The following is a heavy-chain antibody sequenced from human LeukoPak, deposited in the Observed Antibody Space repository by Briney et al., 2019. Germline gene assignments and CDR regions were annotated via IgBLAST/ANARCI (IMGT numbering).Heavy chain of an antibody. V-gene: IGHV1-2*02. D-gene: IGHD2-21*02. CDR1: GYTFTGYY. J-gene: IGHJ3*02. Sequence: ASVKVSCKASGYTFTGYYMHWVRQAPGQGLEWMGWINPNSGGTNYAQKFQGRVTMTRDTSISTAYMELSRLRSDDTAVYYCARAQSAYCGGDCYSAAFDIWGQGTMVTVSS. CDR3: ARAQSAYCGGDCYSAAFDI. CDR2: INPNSGGT.